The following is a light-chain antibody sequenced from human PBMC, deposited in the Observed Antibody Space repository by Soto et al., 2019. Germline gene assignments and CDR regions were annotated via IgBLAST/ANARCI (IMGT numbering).Light chain of an antibody. Sequence: QSVLAQPASVSGSPGQSITISCTGTSSDVGGYIYVSWFQHHPGKAHKLMIYEVSTRTSGVSNRFTGYRSDNTAYLTISGLQAEHEAVYYSRSYSNTTRGVLFGGGT. CDR3: RSYSNTTRGVL. J-gene: IGLJ2*01. CDR2: EVS. V-gene: IGLV2-14*01. CDR1: SSDVGGYIY.